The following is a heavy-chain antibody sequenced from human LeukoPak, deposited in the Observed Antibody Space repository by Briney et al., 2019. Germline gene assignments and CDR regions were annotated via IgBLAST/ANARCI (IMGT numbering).Heavy chain of an antibody. CDR3: ATVPGARTYSYYMDV. Sequence: GGSLGLSCAASGFTFSSYSMNWVRQAPGKGLEWVGNIKQDGSEKYYVDSVKGRFTISRDNAKNSLYLQMNSLRAEDTAVYYCATVPGARTYSYYMDVWGKGTTVTVSS. J-gene: IGHJ6*03. V-gene: IGHV3-7*01. CDR1: GFTFSSYS. D-gene: IGHD2-2*01. CDR2: IKQDGSEK.